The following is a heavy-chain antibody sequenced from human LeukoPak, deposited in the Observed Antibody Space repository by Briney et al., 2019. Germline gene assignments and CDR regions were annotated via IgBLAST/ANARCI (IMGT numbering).Heavy chain of an antibody. CDR2: ISGSGGST. D-gene: IGHD6-13*01. V-gene: IGHV3-23*01. CDR1: GGSIINSNW. J-gene: IGHJ4*02. Sequence: ETLSLTCAVSGGSIINSNWWSWVRQAPGKGLEWVSAISGSGGSTYYADSVKGRFTISRDNSKNTLYLQMNSLRAEDTAVYYCAKDLLRYSSSWYTLWDYWGQGTLVTVSS. CDR3: AKDLLRYSSSWYTLWDY.